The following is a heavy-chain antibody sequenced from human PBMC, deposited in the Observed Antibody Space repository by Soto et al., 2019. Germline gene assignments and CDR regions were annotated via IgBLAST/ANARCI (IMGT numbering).Heavy chain of an antibody. Sequence: EVQLVESGGGVVRPGGSLRLCCVASGFTFDDYAMSWVRQVPGKGLEWGCGINWNGGSTHYADSVKGRCTISRDNAKNSLYLQMNSLRDEDTAFYYCAKSQSPMVRGVIEAFDFWGQGTLVTVSS. CDR1: GFTFDDYA. J-gene: IGHJ4*02. CDR3: AKSQSPMVRGVIEAFDF. D-gene: IGHD3-10*01. V-gene: IGHV3-20*04. CDR2: INWNGGST.